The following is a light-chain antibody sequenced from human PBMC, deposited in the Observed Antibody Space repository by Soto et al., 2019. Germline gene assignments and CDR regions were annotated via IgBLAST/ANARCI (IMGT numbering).Light chain of an antibody. CDR2: WAS. Sequence: DIVMTQSPDSLAVSLGESATINCKSSQSVLYSSSNKDFLAWYQQKPGQPPKLLIYWASTRESGVPDRFSGSGSGTDFTLTISSLEPEDFAVYYCQQRSNWPITFGQGTRLEIK. CDR1: QSVLYSSSNKDF. V-gene: IGKV4-1*01. J-gene: IGKJ5*01. CDR3: QQRSNWPIT.